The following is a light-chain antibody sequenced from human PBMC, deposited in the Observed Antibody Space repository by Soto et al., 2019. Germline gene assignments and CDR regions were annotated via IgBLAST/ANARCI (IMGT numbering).Light chain of an antibody. CDR1: QSVRSSY. V-gene: IGKV3-20*01. J-gene: IGKJ1*01. CDR3: QQYGSSPWT. Sequence: EIVLTQSPGTLSLSPGERATLSCRASQSVRSSYLAWYQQKPGQAPRLLIYGASIRATGIPDRFSGGGSGTDFTLTISRLEPEDFAVYYCQQYGSSPWTFGQGTKVEIK. CDR2: GAS.